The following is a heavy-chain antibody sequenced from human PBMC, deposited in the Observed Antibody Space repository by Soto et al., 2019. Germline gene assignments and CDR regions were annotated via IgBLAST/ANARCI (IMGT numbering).Heavy chain of an antibody. CDR1: GFTFSSYG. Sequence: QVQLVESGGGVVQPGRSLRLSCAASGFTFSSYGMHWVRQAPGKGLEWVAVIWCDGSNKYYADSVKGRFTISRDNSKDTLYLQKNSLRAEDTAVYYWARESAARPDDYYYGMDVWGQGTTVTVSS. CDR2: IWCDGSNK. V-gene: IGHV3-33*01. CDR3: ARESAARPDDYYYGMDV. D-gene: IGHD6-6*01. J-gene: IGHJ6*02.